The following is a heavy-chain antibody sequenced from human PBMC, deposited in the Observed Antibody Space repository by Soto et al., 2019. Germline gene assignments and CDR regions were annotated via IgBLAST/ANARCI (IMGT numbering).Heavy chain of an antibody. CDR1: GFTFSNYA. V-gene: IGHV3-23*01. Sequence: EVQLLESGGGVVQPGRSLRLSCAASGFTFSNYAVTWVRQAPGKGLEWVAIISGSGGSTYYADSVKGRFTISRDNSKNTLYLQMNSLRAEDTAVYYCAKDQGSGWYEIDYWGQGTLVTVSS. CDR2: ISGSGGST. J-gene: IGHJ4*02. CDR3: AKDQGSGWYEIDY. D-gene: IGHD6-13*01.